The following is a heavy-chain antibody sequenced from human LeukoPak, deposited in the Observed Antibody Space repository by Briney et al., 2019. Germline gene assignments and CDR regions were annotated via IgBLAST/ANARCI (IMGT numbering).Heavy chain of an antibody. V-gene: IGHV1-2*06. Sequence: ASVKVSCKASGYTFTSYYMHWVRQAPGQGLEWMGRINPNSGGTNYAQKFQGRVTMTRDTSISTAYMELSRLRSDDTAVYYCARARGPELLWFGEPWEYYFDYWGQGTLVTVSS. D-gene: IGHD3-10*01. CDR1: GYTFTSYY. CDR2: INPNSGGT. J-gene: IGHJ4*02. CDR3: ARARGPELLWFGEPWEYYFDY.